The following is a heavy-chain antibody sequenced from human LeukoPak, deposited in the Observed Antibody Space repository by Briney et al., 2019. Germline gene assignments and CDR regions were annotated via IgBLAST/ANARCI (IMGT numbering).Heavy chain of an antibody. V-gene: IGHV1-8*01. CDR3: MSTSNWGSVIFDY. J-gene: IGHJ4*02. Sequence: GASVKVSCKASGYTFTSYDIHWVRQATGQGLEWMGWMDPNSDNTVSAQKFQGRVTMTRNTSTGTAYMELRSLRSEDTAVYYCMSTSNWGSVIFDYWGQGTLVTVSS. CDR1: GYTFTSYD. CDR2: MDPNSDNT. D-gene: IGHD7-27*01.